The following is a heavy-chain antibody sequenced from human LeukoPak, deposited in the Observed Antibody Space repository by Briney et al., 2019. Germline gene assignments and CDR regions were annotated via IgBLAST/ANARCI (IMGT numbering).Heavy chain of an antibody. V-gene: IGHV4-34*01. J-gene: IGHJ4*02. CDR2: INHSGST. CDR3: ARHSNTYFYGSGSLQKAQIFDY. Sequence: SETLSLTCAVYGGSFSGYYWSWIRQPPGKGLEWIREINHSGSTNYNPSLKSRVTISVDTSKNQFSLKLSSVTAADTAVYYCARHSNTYFYGSGSLQKAQIFDYWGQGTLVTVSS. D-gene: IGHD3-10*01. CDR1: GGSFSGYY.